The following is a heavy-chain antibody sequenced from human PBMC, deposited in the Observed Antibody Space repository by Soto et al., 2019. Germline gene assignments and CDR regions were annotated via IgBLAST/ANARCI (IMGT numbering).Heavy chain of an antibody. J-gene: IGHJ4*02. CDR1: GFTFSSYW. D-gene: IGHD6-6*01. CDR3: ATTYSSSSWAWKYFDY. CDR2: IKQDGSEK. V-gene: IGHV3-7*01. Sequence: EVQLVESGGGLVQPGGSLRLSCAASGFTFSSYWMSWVRQAPGKGLEWVANIKQDGSEKYYVDSVKGRFTISRDNAKNPLYLQMNSLRAEDTAVYYCATTYSSSSWAWKYFDYWGQGTLVTVSS.